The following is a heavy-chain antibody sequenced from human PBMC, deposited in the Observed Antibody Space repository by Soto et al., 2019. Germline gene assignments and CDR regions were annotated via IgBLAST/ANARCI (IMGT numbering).Heavy chain of an antibody. CDR3: ARHEKPKWLVRGGWFDP. D-gene: IGHD6-19*01. Sequence: SEALSRMCSFSGFSISSSSYVLGWNRQHPGKGLEWIGSIYYSGSTYYNPSLKSRVTISVDTSKNQFSLKLSSVTAADKAVYYCARHEKPKWLVRGGWFDPWGQG. CDR2: IYYSGST. J-gene: IGHJ5*02. CDR1: GFSISSSSYV. V-gene: IGHV4-39*01.